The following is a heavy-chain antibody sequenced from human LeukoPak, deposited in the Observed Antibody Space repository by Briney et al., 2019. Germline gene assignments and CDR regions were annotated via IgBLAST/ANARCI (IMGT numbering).Heavy chain of an antibody. CDR1: GFTFSSYA. Sequence: GGSLRLSCAASGFTFSSYAMHWVRQAPGKGLEWVAVISYDGSNKYYADSVKGRFTISRDNSKNTLYLQMNSLRAEDTAVYYCARTAMATGFDYWGQGTLVTVSS. CDR3: ARTAMATGFDY. CDR2: ISYDGSNK. V-gene: IGHV3-30-3*01. D-gene: IGHD5-18*01. J-gene: IGHJ4*02.